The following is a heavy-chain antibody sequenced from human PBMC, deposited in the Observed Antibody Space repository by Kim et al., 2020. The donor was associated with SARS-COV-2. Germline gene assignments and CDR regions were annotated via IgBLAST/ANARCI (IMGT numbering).Heavy chain of an antibody. V-gene: IGHV3-33*06. Sequence: DSVKGRFTISRDNSKNTLYLQMNSLRAEDTAVYYCAKGPLAAAGSWGFDPWGQGTLVTVSS. J-gene: IGHJ5*02. CDR3: AKGPLAAAGSWGFDP. D-gene: IGHD6-13*01.